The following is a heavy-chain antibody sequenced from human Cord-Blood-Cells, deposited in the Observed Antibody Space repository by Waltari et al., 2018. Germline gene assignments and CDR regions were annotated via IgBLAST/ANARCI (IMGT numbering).Heavy chain of an antibody. Sequence: QVQLQQWGAGLLKPSETLSLTCAVYGGSFSGYYWRWIRHPPGKGLEWIGEINHSGSTNYNPSLKSRVTISVDTSKNQFSLKLSSVTAADTAVYYCARIQGRIAAAANWFDPWGQGTLVTVSS. CDR3: ARIQGRIAAAANWFDP. CDR2: INHSGST. J-gene: IGHJ5*02. D-gene: IGHD6-13*01. CDR1: GGSFSGYY. V-gene: IGHV4-34*01.